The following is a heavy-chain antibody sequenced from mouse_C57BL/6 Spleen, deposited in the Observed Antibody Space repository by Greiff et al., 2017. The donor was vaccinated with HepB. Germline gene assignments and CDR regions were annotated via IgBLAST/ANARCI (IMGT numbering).Heavy chain of an antibody. Sequence: EVMLVESGGGLVQPGGSMKLSCAASGFTFSDAWMDWVRQSPEKGLEWVAEIRNKANNHATYYAESVKGRFTISRDDSKSSVYLQMNSLRAEDTGIYYCTRSSYDYDGAWFAYWGQGTLVTVSA. CDR2: IRNKANNHAT. J-gene: IGHJ3*01. CDR1: GFTFSDAW. D-gene: IGHD2-4*01. CDR3: TRSSYDYDGAWFAY. V-gene: IGHV6-6*01.